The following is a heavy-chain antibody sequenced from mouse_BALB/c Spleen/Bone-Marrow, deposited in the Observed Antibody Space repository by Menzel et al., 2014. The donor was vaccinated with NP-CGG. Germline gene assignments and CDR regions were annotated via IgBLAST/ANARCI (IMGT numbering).Heavy chain of an antibody. CDR1: GHTFTSYW. V-gene: IGHV1-7*01. J-gene: IGHJ3*01. CDR2: INPSTGYT. CDR3: ARYDGYEAY. Sequence: VQGVESGAELAKPGASVKMSCKASGHTFTSYWMHWVKQRPGQGLEWIGYINPSTGYTEYNQKFKDKATLTADKSSSTAYMQLSSLTSEDSAVYYCARYDGYEAYWGQGTLVTVSA. D-gene: IGHD2-3*01.